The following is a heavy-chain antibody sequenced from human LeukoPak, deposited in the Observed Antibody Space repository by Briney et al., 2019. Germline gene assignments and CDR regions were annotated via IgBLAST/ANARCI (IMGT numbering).Heavy chain of an antibody. CDR2: ISSGSRTI. V-gene: IGHV3-48*01. CDR1: GFTFSSYS. J-gene: IGHJ4*02. D-gene: IGHD1-26*01. CDR3: ARESISGHRDFDY. Sequence: GGSLRLSCAASGFTFSSYSMNWLRQAPGKGLEWLSYISSGSRTIYYADSVKGRFTVSRDNAKSSLYLRMNSLRAEDTAVYYCARESISGHRDFDYWGQGALVTVSS.